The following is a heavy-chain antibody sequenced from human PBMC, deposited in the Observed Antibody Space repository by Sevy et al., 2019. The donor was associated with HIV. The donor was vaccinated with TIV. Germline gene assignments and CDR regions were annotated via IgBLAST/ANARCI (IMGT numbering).Heavy chain of an antibody. J-gene: IGHJ4*02. V-gene: IGHV3-15*07. CDR1: GFTFSNAW. Sequence: GGSLRLSCAASGFTFSNAWMNWVRQAPGKGLEWVGRIKSKTDGGTTDYAAPVKGRFTISRDDSKNTLYVQMNSLKTEDTAVYYCTTDIYNWSYRPSPTTHSSWGQGALVTVSS. CDR3: TTDIYNWSYRPSPTTHSS. D-gene: IGHD1-7*01. CDR2: IKSKTDGGTT.